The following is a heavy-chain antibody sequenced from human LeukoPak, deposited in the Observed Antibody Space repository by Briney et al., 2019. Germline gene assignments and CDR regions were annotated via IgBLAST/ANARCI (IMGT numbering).Heavy chain of an antibody. Sequence: ASVKVSCKASGGTFSSYAISWVRQAPGQGLEWMGGIIPIFGTANYAQKFQGRATITADESTSTAYMELSSLRSEDTAVYYCAREIAVASDAFGIWGQGTMVTVSS. CDR3: AREIAVASDAFGI. CDR2: IIPIFGTA. J-gene: IGHJ3*02. V-gene: IGHV1-69*13. CDR1: GGTFSSYA. D-gene: IGHD6-19*01.